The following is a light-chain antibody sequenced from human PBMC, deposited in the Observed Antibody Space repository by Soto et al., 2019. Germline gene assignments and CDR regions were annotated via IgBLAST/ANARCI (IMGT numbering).Light chain of an antibody. J-gene: IGKJ4*01. CDR3: QQAYSFPLT. Sequence: DIQMIQSPSSVYASVGDRVTVACRSSQAIAGWLAWYQQKPGKAPRLLIYGTSTLQSGVPSRFGGSGSGTDFTLTINSLQPEDFATYYCQQAYSFPLTFGGGTKVDIK. CDR2: GTS. V-gene: IGKV1D-12*01. CDR1: QAIAGW.